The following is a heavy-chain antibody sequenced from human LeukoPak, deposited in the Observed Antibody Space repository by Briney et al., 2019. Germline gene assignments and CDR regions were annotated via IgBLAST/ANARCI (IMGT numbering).Heavy chain of an antibody. D-gene: IGHD2-2*02. CDR2: IIPIFGTA. J-gene: IGHJ5*02. V-gene: IGHV1-69*01. CDR3: ARDRPGRYCSTISCYSASPFDP. CDR1: GGTASRFP. Sequence: GASVKVSCKASGGTASRFPISWVRQAPGQGLEWMGGIIPIFGTANYAQNFQGRVTITADESTGTAYMELRSLRSEDTAVYHCARDRPGRYCSTISCYSASPFDPWGQGTLVTVSS.